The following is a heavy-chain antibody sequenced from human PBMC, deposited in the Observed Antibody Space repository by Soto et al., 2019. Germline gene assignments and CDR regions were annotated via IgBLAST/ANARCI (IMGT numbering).Heavy chain of an antibody. CDR2: VSWDSGNR. Sequence: GGSLRLSCAASGFTFDDYTMHWVRQRPGKGLEWVSLVSWDSGNRIYADSVQGRFTISRDNSNSSLFLQMNSLRTEDTAVYFCAKGASGAGFVLDLWGLGTTVTVSS. CDR1: GFTFDDYT. CDR3: AKGASGAGFVLDL. D-gene: IGHD3-10*02. J-gene: IGHJ3*01. V-gene: IGHV3-43*01.